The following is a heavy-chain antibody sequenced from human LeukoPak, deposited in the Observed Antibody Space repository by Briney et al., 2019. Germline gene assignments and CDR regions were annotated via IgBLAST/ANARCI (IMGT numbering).Heavy chain of an antibody. J-gene: IGHJ4*02. CDR3: ARGKYFGLILVDY. D-gene: IGHD3/OR15-3a*01. CDR1: GGSISSGSYY. V-gene: IGHV4-61*02. Sequence: NPSQTLSLTCTVSGGSISSGSYYWSWIRQPAGKGLEWIGRIYTSGSTNYNPSLKSRVTISVDTSKNQFSLKLSSVTAADTAVYYCARGKYFGLILVDYWGQGTLAIVSS. CDR2: IYTSGST.